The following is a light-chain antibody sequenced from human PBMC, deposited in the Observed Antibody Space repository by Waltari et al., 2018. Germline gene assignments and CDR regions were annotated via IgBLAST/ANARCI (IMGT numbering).Light chain of an antibody. J-gene: IGKJ1*01. CDR3: LQDYKYPRT. Sequence: AIQMTQSPSSLSASVGDRVTISCRASQGIGNDLGWYQQKPGTAPKLLCYSASTLQSGVPSRFSGSGSGTDFTLTISSLQPEDFATYYCLQDYKYPRTFGQGTKVEIK. CDR2: SAS. CDR1: QGIGND. V-gene: IGKV1-6*02.